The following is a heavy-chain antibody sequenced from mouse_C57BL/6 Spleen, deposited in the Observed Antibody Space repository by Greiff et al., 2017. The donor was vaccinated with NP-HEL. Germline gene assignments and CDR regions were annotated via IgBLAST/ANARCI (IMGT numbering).Heavy chain of an antibody. J-gene: IGHJ1*03. CDR2: IDPENGDT. V-gene: IGHV14-4*01. Sequence: EVQLQQSGAELVRPGASVKLSCTASGFNIKDDYMHWVKQRPEQGLEWIGWIDPENGDTEYASKFQGKANITADTSSNTAYLQLSSLTSEDTAVYYCTTRGDGGYFDVWGTGTTVTVSS. CDR1: GFNIKDDY. CDR3: TTRGDGGYFDV. D-gene: IGHD3-3*01.